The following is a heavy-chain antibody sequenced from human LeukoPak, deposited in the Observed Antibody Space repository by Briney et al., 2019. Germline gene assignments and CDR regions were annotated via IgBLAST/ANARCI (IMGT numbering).Heavy chain of an antibody. CDR3: ARFGERGAFDI. CDR2: IYYSGST. D-gene: IGHD1-1*01. Sequence: SETLSLTCTVSGGSISSYYWSWIRQPPGKGLEWIGYIYYSGSTNYNPSLKSRVTISVDTSKNQFSLKLSSVTAADTAVYYCARFGERGAFDIWGQGTMVTVSS. J-gene: IGHJ3*02. V-gene: IGHV4-59*01. CDR1: GGSISSYY.